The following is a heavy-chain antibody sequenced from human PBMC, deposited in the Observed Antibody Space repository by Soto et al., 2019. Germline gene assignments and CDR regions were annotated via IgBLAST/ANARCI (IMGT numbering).Heavy chain of an antibody. CDR2: IYHSGAT. V-gene: IGHV4-30-4*01. D-gene: IGHD2-15*01. J-gene: IGHJ4*02. CDR1: GDSISSGAYY. CDR3: ARDGGYATVDC. Sequence: QVQLQESGPGLVQPSQTLSLTCTVSGDSISSGAYYWSWIRQPPGKGLEWIGYIYHSGATYYNPSLASRVTISVDTSKNQFSRRLSSVTAADTAVYYCARDGGYATVDCWGQGTLVTVSS.